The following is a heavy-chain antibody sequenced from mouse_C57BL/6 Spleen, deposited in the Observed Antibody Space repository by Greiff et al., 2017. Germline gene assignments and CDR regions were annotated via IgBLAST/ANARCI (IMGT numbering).Heavy chain of an antibody. V-gene: IGHV1-52*01. CDR1: GYTFTSYW. CDR3: AREVAYYWLDY. Sequence: VQLQQPGAELVRPGSSVKLSCKASGYTFTSYWMHWVKQRPIQGLEWIGNIDPSDSETHYNQKFKDKATLTVDKSSSTAYMQLSSLTSEDSAVYYCAREVAYYWLDYWGQGTTLTVSS. CDR2: IDPSDSET. D-gene: IGHD2-10*01. J-gene: IGHJ2*01.